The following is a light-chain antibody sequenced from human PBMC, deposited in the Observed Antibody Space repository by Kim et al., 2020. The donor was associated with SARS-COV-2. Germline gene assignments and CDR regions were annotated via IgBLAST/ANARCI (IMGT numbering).Light chain of an antibody. CDR1: QSVSDNY. Sequence: EIVLTQSPGTLSLSPGERATLSCRASQSVSDNYLAWYQQKPGQAPRLLIYGASSRATGIPDRFSASGSGSGTDFTLTISSLEPEDFAIYYCQQFGASPPTTFGQGTRLEIK. J-gene: IGKJ5*01. CDR2: GAS. CDR3: QQFGASPPTT. V-gene: IGKV3-20*01.